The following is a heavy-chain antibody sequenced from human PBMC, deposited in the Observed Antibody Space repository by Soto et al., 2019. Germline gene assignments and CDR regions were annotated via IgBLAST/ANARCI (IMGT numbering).Heavy chain of an antibody. D-gene: IGHD3-9*01. V-gene: IGHV4-59*02. CDR2: MYYSGSF. CDR3: AKSYDDTTGFAVDP. CDR1: GASVGTGY. Sequence: PSETLSLTCTVSGASVGTGYWSWIRQPPGKGLEWIGFMYYSGSFNYNPSLRSRVTISVDTSKNQFSLKVTSVTADDTAVYFCAKSYDDTTGFAVDPWGQGTLLTVSS. J-gene: IGHJ5*02.